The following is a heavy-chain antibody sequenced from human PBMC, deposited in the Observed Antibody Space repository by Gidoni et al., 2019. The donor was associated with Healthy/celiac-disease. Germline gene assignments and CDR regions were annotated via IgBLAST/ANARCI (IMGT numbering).Heavy chain of an antibody. Sequence: QLQLQESGSGLVKPSQPLSLTCAVSGGSISSGGYSWSWIRQPPGKGLEWIGYIYHSGSTYYNPSLKSRVTISVDRSKNQFSLKLSSVTAADTAVYYCARDGYSGRGAFDIWGQGTMVTVSS. V-gene: IGHV4-30-2*01. J-gene: IGHJ3*02. D-gene: IGHD1-26*01. CDR3: ARDGYSGRGAFDI. CDR1: GGSISSGGYS. CDR2: IYHSGST.